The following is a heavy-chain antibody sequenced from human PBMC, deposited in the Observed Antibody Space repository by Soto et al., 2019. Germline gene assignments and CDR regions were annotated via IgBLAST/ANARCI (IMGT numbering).Heavy chain of an antibody. CDR1: GFTFSSYA. CDR2: ISGSGGST. V-gene: IGHV3-23*01. Sequence: EVQLLESGGGLVQPGGSLRLSCAASGFTFSSYAMSWVRQAPGKGLEWVSAISGSGGSTYYADSAKGRFTISRDNSKNTLYLQMNSLRAEDTAVYYCAKERWNYGDYGTPQPGEYWGQGTLVTVSS. D-gene: IGHD4-17*01. CDR3: AKERWNYGDYGTPQPGEY. J-gene: IGHJ4*02.